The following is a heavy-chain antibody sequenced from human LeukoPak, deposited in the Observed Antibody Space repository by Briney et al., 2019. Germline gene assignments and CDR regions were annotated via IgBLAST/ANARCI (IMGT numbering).Heavy chain of an antibody. D-gene: IGHD3-22*01. Sequence: TETLSLTCAVYGGSFSGYYWSWIRQPPGKGLECIGEITHSGGTNYNPSLKSRVTISVDTSKNQFTLKLSSVTAADTAVYCCARGIADYYDSSGYFRDYYYMDVWGKGTTVTVSS. J-gene: IGHJ6*03. CDR2: ITHSGGT. CDR1: GGSFSGYY. CDR3: ARGIADYYDSSGYFRDYYYMDV. V-gene: IGHV4-34*01.